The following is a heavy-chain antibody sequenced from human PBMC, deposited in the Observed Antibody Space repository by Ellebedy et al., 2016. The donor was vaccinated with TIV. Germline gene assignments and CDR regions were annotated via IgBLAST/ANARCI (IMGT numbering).Heavy chain of an antibody. CDR3: AREMGDYRYFDY. J-gene: IGHJ4*02. V-gene: IGHV1-69*13. CDR1: GGTFSSYA. Sequence: ASVKVSCKASGGTFSSYAISWVRQAPGQGLEWMGGIIPIFGTANYAQKFQGRVTITADESTSTAYMELSSLRSEDTAVYYCAREMGDYRYFDYWGQGTLVTVSS. D-gene: IGHD2-21*01. CDR2: IIPIFGTA.